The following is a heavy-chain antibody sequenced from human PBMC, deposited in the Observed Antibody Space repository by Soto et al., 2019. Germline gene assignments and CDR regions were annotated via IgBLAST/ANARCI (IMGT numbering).Heavy chain of an antibody. D-gene: IGHD6-6*01. CDR3: ARGSSSVYYYYYMDV. J-gene: IGHJ6*03. CDR1: GGSFSGYY. CDR2: INHSGST. V-gene: IGHV4-34*01. Sequence: PSETLSLTCAGYGGSFSGYYWSWIRQPPGKGLEWIGEINHSGSTNYNPSLKSRVTISVDTSKNQFSLKLSSVTAADTAVYYCARGSSSVYYYYYMDVWGKGTTVTVSS.